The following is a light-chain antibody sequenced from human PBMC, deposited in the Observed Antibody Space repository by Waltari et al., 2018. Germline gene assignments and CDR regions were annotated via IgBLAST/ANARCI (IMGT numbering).Light chain of an antibody. CDR2: DIS. V-gene: IGKV1-5*01. J-gene: IGKJ2*03. CDR1: PRFGRW. Sequence: DIQMTQSPSTLSASVGDRVTITCRASPRFGRWLAWYQQKPGQAPKLLIYDISTLEGGVPSRFSGSGSGTEFTLTISNLQPDDFAAYFCQQYASYSGSFGQGTRLEIK. CDR3: QQYASYSGS.